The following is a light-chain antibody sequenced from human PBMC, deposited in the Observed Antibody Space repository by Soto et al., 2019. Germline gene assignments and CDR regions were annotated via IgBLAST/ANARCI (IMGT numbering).Light chain of an antibody. CDR1: QSISSY. J-gene: IGKJ1*01. Sequence: DIQMTQSPSSLSASVGDRVTITCRASQSISSYLNWYQQKPGKAPKLLIYAASSLQSGVPSRFSGSGPRTDFTLTISSLQPEDFATYYCQQSYSTPWTFGQGTKVEIK. V-gene: IGKV1-39*01. CDR3: QQSYSTPWT. CDR2: AAS.